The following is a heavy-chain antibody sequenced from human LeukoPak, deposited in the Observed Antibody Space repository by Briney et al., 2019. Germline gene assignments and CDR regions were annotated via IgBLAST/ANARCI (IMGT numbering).Heavy chain of an antibody. D-gene: IGHD3-3*01. Sequence: PSETLSLTCAVYGGSFSGYYWSWIRQPPGKGLEWIGEINHSGSTNYNPSLKSRVTISVDTSKNQFSLKLSSVTAADTAVYYCARVGITIFGVVAIFDYWGQGTLVTVSS. J-gene: IGHJ4*02. CDR1: GGSFSGYY. V-gene: IGHV4-34*01. CDR3: ARVGITIFGVVAIFDY. CDR2: INHSGST.